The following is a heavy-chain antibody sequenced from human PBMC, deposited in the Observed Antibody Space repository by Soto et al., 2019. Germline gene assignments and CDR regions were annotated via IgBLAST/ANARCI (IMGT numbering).Heavy chain of an antibody. V-gene: IGHV4-34*01. Sequence: ETLSLTCAVYGGSFSGYYWSWIRQPPGKGLEWIGEINHSGSTNYNPSLKSRVTISVDTAKNQFSLKLSSVTAADTAVYYCARSRIAAAGRFDYWGQGTLVTVSS. CDR3: ARSRIAAAGRFDY. CDR2: INHSGST. D-gene: IGHD6-13*01. CDR1: GGSFSGYY. J-gene: IGHJ4*02.